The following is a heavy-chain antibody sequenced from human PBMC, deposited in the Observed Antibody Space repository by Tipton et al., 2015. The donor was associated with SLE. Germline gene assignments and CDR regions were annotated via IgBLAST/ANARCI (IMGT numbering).Heavy chain of an antibody. CDR3: ARHKAAYCGGDCYSYSFDI. D-gene: IGHD2-21*01. V-gene: IGHV4-59*08. Sequence: GLVKPSETLSLTCSVSGASINSHYWSWIRQPPGKGLEWIGESHQSGTTNYHPSFKSRVTISVDTSKNQFSLHLNSVTAADTAVYYCARHKAAYCGGDCYSYSFDIWGQGTMVTVSS. J-gene: IGHJ3*02. CDR2: SHQSGTT. CDR1: GASINSHY.